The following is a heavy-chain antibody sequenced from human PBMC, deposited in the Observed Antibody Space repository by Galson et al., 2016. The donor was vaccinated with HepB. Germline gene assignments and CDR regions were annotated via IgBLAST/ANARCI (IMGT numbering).Heavy chain of an antibody. CDR3: ARDSHPVYCGSKTCPKQNWFDP. J-gene: IGHJ5*02. V-gene: IGHV1-2*06. Sequence: SVKVSCKASGHTFTGYYMHWVRQAPGQGLEWMGRINPDRGSTDYAQRFRGRVTMTSDTSINTAYMELSTLTFDDTAIYYCARDSHPVYCGSKTCPKQNWFDPWGQGTLVTVSS. D-gene: IGHD2-2*01. CDR1: GHTFTGYY. CDR2: INPDRGST.